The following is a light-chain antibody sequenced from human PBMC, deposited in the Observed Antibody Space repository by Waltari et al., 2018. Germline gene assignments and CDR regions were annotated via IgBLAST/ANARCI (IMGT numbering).Light chain of an antibody. CDR3: QQYGTSPRT. J-gene: IGKJ1*01. CDR2: GAS. CDR1: QXVGGNY. V-gene: IGKV3-20*01. Sequence: PSRTSQXVGGNYLAWYQQRPGQAPRLLIYGASSRAIGIPDRFSGSGSGTDFTLTISRLEPEDFAVYYCQQYGTSPRTFGQGTKVEIK.